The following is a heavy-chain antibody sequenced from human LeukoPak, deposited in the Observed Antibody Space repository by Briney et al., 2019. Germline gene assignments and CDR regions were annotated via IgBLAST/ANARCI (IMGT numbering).Heavy chain of an antibody. Sequence: ASVKVSCKASGGTFSIYAISWVRQAPGQGLEWMGWISAYNGNTNYAQKLQGRVTMTTDTSTSTAYMELRSLRSDDTAVYYCARVGWLYHFDYWGQGTLVTVSS. CDR2: ISAYNGNT. D-gene: IGHD3-22*01. V-gene: IGHV1-18*01. CDR3: ARVGWLYHFDY. J-gene: IGHJ4*02. CDR1: GGTFSIYA.